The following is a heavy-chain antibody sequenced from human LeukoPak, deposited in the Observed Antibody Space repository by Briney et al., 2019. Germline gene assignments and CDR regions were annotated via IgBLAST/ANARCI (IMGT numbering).Heavy chain of an antibody. V-gene: IGHV3-15*01. Sequence: PGGSLRLSCAASGFTFSNAWMSWVRQAPGKGLEWVGRIKSKTDGGTTDYAAPVKGRFTISRDDSKNTLYLQMNSLKTEDTAVYYCTTDYYDSSGYYYVRSLFDYWGQGTLVTVSS. CDR2: IKSKTDGGTT. J-gene: IGHJ4*02. CDR3: TTDYYDSSGYYYVRSLFDY. D-gene: IGHD3-22*01. CDR1: GFTFSNAW.